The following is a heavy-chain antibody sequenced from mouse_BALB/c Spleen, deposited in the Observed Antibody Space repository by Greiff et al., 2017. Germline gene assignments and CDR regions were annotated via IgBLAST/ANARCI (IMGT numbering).Heavy chain of an antibody. V-gene: IGHV14-3*02. D-gene: IGHD2-1*01. CDR3: AFLYGNDYAMDY. CDR1: GFNIKDTY. CDR2: IDPANGNT. J-gene: IGHJ4*01. Sequence: EVQLQQSGAELVKPGASVKLSCTASGFNIKDTYMHWVKQRPEQGLEWIGRIDPANGNTKYDPKFQGKATITADTSSNTAYLQLSSLTSEDTAVYYCAFLYGNDYAMDYWGQGTSVTVSS.